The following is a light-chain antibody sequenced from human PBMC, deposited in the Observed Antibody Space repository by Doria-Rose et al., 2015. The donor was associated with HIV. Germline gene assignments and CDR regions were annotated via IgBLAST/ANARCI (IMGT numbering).Light chain of an antibody. Sequence: TQSPGTLSLSPGERATLSCRASQSFSSTYLAWYQQIPGQAPSLIIYDVSTRATGIPDSFSASGSGTDFTLTINRLEPEDFALYYCHQYGTSWTFGQGTKVEI. CDR3: HQYGTSWT. CDR1: QSFSSTY. V-gene: IGKV3-20*01. J-gene: IGKJ1*01. CDR2: DVS.